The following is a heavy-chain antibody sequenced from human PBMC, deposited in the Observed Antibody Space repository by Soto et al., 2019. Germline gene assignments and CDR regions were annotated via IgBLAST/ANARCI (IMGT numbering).Heavy chain of an antibody. CDR1: GFSLSYAW. D-gene: IGHD2-8*01. J-gene: IGHJ6*02. CDR3: ATGEYCDNGICNYHFYGMDV. CDR2: IKSKSDGGTI. Sequence: LRLSCAASGFSLSYAWMNWVRQAPGKGLEWVGRIKSKSDGGTIDYAAPVKGRFAISRDDSENALYLQMKSLKTEDTGVYYCATGEYCDNGICNYHFYGMDVWGQGTTVTVS. V-gene: IGHV3-15*01.